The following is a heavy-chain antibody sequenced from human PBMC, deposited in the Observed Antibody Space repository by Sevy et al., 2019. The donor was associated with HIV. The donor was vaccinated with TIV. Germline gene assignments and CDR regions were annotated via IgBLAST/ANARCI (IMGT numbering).Heavy chain of an antibody. V-gene: IGHV1-69*06. CDR2: IIPIFGTA. J-gene: IGHJ6*03. CDR1: GGTFSSYA. CDR3: ASRNNDYGDFDYYYYYYMDV. D-gene: IGHD4-17*01. Sequence: ASVKVSCKASGGTFSSYAISWVRQAPGQGLEWMGGIIPIFGTANYAQKFQGRVTITADKSTSTAYMELGSLRSEDTAVYYCASRNNDYGDFDYYYYYYMDVWGKGTTVTVSS.